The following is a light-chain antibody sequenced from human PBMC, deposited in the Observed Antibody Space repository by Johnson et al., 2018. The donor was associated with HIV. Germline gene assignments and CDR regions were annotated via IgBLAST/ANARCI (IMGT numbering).Light chain of an antibody. Sequence: QSVLTQPPSVSAAPGQKVTISCSGSSSNIGNHYVSWYQHLPGTAPKLLIYDNYKRPSGIPDRFSGSKSGTSATLGITGLQTGDEADYYCGTWDSSLSAGYGFGTGTKVTVL. V-gene: IGLV1-51*01. CDR3: GTWDSSLSAGYG. CDR1: SSNIGNHY. J-gene: IGLJ1*01. CDR2: DNY.